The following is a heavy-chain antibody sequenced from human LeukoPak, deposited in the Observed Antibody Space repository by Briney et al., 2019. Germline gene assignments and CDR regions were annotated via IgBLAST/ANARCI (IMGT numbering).Heavy chain of an antibody. J-gene: IGHJ4*02. Sequence: GGSLRLSCAASGFTFDDYAMHWVRQAPGKGLEWVSGISWNSGSIGYADSVKGRFTMSRDNDKNSLYLQMNSLRVEDTAVYYCARDFRGNGRPYHHDSTGFFDNWGQGALVTVSS. CDR3: ARDFRGNGRPYHHDSTGFFDN. CDR1: GFTFDDYA. D-gene: IGHD3-22*01. V-gene: IGHV3-9*01. CDR2: ISWNSGSI.